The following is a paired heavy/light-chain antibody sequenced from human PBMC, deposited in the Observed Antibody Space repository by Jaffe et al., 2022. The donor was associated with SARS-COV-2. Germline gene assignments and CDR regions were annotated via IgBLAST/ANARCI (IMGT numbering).Heavy chain of an antibody. CDR3: ARRTALGYCSGGSCYSGYYFDY. CDR2: IYYSGST. V-gene: IGHV4-39*01. Sequence: QLQLQESGPGLVKPSETLSLTCTVSGGSISSSSYYWGWIRQPPGKGLEWIGSIYYSGSTYYNPSLKSRVTISVDTSKNQFSLKLSSVTAADTAVYYCARRTALGYCSGGSCYSGYYFDYWGQGTLVTVSS. CDR1: GGSISSSSYY. J-gene: IGHJ4*02. D-gene: IGHD2-15*01.
Light chain of an antibody. CDR3: QQYGSSLSFS. V-gene: IGKV3-20*01. Sequence: EIVLTQSPGTLSLSPGERATLSCRASQSVSSSYLAWYQQKPGQAPRLLIYGASSRATGIPDRFSGSGSGTDFTLTISRLEPEDFAVYYCQQYGSSLSFSFGPGTKVDIK. J-gene: IGKJ3*01. CDR2: GAS. CDR1: QSVSSSY.